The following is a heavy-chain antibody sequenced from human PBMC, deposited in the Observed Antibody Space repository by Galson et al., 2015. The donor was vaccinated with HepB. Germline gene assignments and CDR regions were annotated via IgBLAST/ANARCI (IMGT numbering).Heavy chain of an antibody. CDR1: GDSISSDTYF. D-gene: IGHD2-2*01. J-gene: IGHJ5*02. V-gene: IGHV4-61*02. CDR3: ARGYCSKSNRPLGGLFGP. CDR2: VYASGNT. Sequence: TLSLTCTVSGDSISSDTYFWTWIRQPAGKGLECIGRVYASGNTNYSPSLKSRVTMSVDTSKNQFFLNLTSVTAADTAVYYCARGYCSKSNRPLGGLFGPWGPGTLVPVSS.